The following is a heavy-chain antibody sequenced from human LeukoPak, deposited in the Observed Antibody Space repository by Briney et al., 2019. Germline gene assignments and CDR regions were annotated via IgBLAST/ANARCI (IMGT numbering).Heavy chain of an antibody. V-gene: IGHV3-13*01. Sequence: GGSLRLSCAASGFTFSSYDMHWVRQATGKGLEWVSAIGTAGDTYYPGSVKGRFTISRENAKNSLYLQMNSLRAGDTAVYYCARGRIYYYGSGSRYAKAYYFDYWAREPWSPSPQ. CDR3: ARGRIYYYGSGSRYAKAYYFDY. CDR2: IGTAGDT. J-gene: IGHJ4*02. D-gene: IGHD3-10*01. CDR1: GFTFSSYD.